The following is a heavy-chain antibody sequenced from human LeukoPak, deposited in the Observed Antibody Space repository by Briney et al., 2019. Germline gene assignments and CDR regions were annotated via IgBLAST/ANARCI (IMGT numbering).Heavy chain of an antibody. J-gene: IGHJ4*02. CDR2: ISSNGGST. D-gene: IGHD3-10*01. CDR1: GFTFSSYA. Sequence: GGSLRLSCAASGFTFSSYAMHWVRQAPGKGLEYVSGISSNGGSTYYANSVKGRFTISRDNSKNTLYLQMGSLRAEDLAVYYCAGGGLLWFGELSGYWGQGTLVTVSS. CDR3: AGGGLLWFGELSGY. V-gene: IGHV3-64*01.